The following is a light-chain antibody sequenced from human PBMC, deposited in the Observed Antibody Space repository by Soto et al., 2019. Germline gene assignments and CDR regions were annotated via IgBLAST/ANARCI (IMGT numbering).Light chain of an antibody. V-gene: IGKV1-39*01. CDR1: QSIGKF. CDR3: QQSFNFPYT. J-gene: IGKJ2*01. CDR2: GAS. Sequence: DIQITQSPFSLSASVGDRVAITCRASQSIGKFLNWYLQTPGKAPKFLINGASTLQSGVPSRFSGSGSGTDFTLTINGLQPEDFATYYCQQSFNFPYTFGQGTKVDIK.